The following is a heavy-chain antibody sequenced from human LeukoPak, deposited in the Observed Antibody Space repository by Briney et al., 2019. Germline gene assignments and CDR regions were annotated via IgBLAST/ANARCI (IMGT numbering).Heavy chain of an antibody. CDR1: GSPFTSYW. CDR3: ARHGSDYDFWSGYSTVYPFDY. J-gene: IGHJ4*02. D-gene: IGHD3-3*01. CDR2: IYPGDSDN. Sequence: GAPLKISCKGSGSPFTSYWTGWVRQMPGKGLEWMGIIYPGDSDNRYSPSFQGQVTISADKSISTAYLQWSSLKASDTAMYYCARHGSDYDFWSGYSTVYPFDYWGQGTLVTVSS. V-gene: IGHV5-51*01.